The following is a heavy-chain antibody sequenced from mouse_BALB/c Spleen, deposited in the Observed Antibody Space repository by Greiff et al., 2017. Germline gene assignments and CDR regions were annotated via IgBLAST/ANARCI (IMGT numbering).Heavy chain of an antibody. Sequence: EVHLVESGGGLVQPGGSLKLSCAASGFTFSSYTMPWVRQTPEKRLEWVAYISDGGGSTYYPDTVKGRFTISRDNAKNTLYLQMSSLKSEDTAMYYCARGCSTATAWFAYWGQGTLVTVSA. CDR2: ISDGGGST. CDR1: GFTFSSYT. V-gene: IGHV5-12-2*01. CDR3: ARGCSTATAWFAY. D-gene: IGHD1-2*01. J-gene: IGHJ3*01.